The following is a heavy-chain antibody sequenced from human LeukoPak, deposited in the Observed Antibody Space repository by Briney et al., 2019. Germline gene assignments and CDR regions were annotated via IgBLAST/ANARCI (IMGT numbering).Heavy chain of an antibody. D-gene: IGHD3-10*02. J-gene: IGHJ6*04. CDR3: AELGITMIGGV. CDR1: GFSFSSYW. V-gene: IGHV3-7*01. Sequence: GGSLRLSCAASGFSFSSYWMTWVRQAPRKGLEWVANIKQDGSEKYYVDSVKGRFTISRDNAKNSLYLQMNSLRAEDTAVYYCAELGITMIGGVWGKGTTVTISS. CDR2: IKQDGSEK.